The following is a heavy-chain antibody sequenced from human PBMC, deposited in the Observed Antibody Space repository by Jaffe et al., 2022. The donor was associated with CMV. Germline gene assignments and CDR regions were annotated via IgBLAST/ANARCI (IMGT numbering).Heavy chain of an antibody. V-gene: IGHV5-10-1*03. Sequence: EVQLVQSGAEVKKPGESLRISCKGSGYSFTSYWISWVRQMPGKGLEWMGRIDPSDSYTNYSPSFQGHVTISADKSISTAYLQWSSLKASDTAMYYCASSGPAVLKSYYYYYMDVWGKGTTVTVSS. D-gene: IGHD2-2*01. CDR3: ASSGPAVLKSYYYYYMDV. CDR2: IDPSDSYT. CDR1: GYSFTSYW. J-gene: IGHJ6*03.